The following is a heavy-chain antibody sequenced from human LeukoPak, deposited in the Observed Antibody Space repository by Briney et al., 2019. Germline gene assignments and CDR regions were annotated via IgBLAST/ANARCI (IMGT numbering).Heavy chain of an antibody. CDR2: IYYSGST. D-gene: IGHD6-13*01. V-gene: IGHV4-59*08. CDR3: ASLYSSSWYYFDY. J-gene: IGHJ4*02. CDR1: GGSISSYY. Sequence: SETLSLTCTVSGGSISSYYWSWIRQPPGKGLEWIGYIYYSGSTNYNPSLKCRVTISVDTSKNQFSLKLSSVTAADTAVYYCASLYSSSWYYFDYWGQGTLVTVSS.